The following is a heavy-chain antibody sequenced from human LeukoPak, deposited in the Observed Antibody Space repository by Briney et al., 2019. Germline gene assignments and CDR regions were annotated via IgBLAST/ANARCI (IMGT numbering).Heavy chain of an antibody. D-gene: IGHD3-10*01. Sequence: PGGSLRLSCAASGFTFDDYAMHWVRQAPGKGLEWVSGISWNSGSIGYADSVKGRFTISRDNAKNSLYLQMNSLRAEDTALCYCAKGPRAGYYGSGSYPYYFDYWGQGTLVTVSS. CDR2: ISWNSGSI. CDR3: AKGPRAGYYGSGSYPYYFDY. V-gene: IGHV3-9*01. J-gene: IGHJ4*02. CDR1: GFTFDDYA.